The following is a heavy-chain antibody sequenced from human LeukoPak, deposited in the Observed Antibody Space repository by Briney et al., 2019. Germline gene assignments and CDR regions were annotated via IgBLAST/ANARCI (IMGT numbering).Heavy chain of an antibody. CDR1: GFTFSTYA. Sequence: PGGSLRLSCAASGFTFSTYAMTWVRQAPGKGLEWVSAISGSGTSTYYADSVKGRFTISRDNSKNTLYLQMNSLGAEDTAVYYCAFDYASGSYLGFDYWGQGTLVTVSS. CDR3: AFDYASGSYLGFDY. V-gene: IGHV3-23*01. CDR2: ISGSGTST. D-gene: IGHD3-10*01. J-gene: IGHJ4*02.